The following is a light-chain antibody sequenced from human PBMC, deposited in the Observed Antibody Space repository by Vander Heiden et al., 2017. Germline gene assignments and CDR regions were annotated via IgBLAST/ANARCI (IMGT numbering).Light chain of an antibody. V-gene: IGLV2-8*01. CDR3: SSYASSNMV. Sequence: QSALTQPPSASGSPGQSVTISCTGTSSDVGGYNYVSWYQQHPGKAPKLMIYEVNKRPSGVPDRFSGSKSGNTASLTVSGLQAEDEAYYYCSSYASSNMVFGTGTKVTVL. J-gene: IGLJ1*01. CDR2: EVN. CDR1: SSDVGGYNY.